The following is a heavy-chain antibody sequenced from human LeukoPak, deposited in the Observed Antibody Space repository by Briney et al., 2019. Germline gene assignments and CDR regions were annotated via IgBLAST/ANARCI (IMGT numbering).Heavy chain of an antibody. CDR3: AGGTTLGFDY. D-gene: IGHD1-7*01. CDR1: VFTVSRNY. V-gene: IGHV3-66*02. CDR2: IYSGGST. J-gene: IGHJ4*02. Sequence: GGSLRLSCAAPVFTVSRNYMSWVRQAPGKGLEWVSIIYSGGSTYYTDSVKGRFTISRDNYKNTLYLQMNSLRAEDTAVYYCAGGTTLGFDYWGQGTLVTVSS.